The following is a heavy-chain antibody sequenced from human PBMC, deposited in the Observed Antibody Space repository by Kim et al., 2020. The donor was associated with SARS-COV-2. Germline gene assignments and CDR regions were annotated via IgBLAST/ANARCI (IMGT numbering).Heavy chain of an antibody. CDR3: ARVIAPWVVAASWGLYWYFDL. D-gene: IGHD2-15*01. CDR1: GGSISSYY. CDR2: IYYSGST. Sequence: SETLSLTCTVSGGSISSYYWSWIRQPPGKGLEWIGYIYYSGSTNYNPSLKSRVTISVDTSKNQFSLKLSSVTAADTAVYYCARVIAPWVVAASWGLYWYFDLWGRGTLVTVSS. J-gene: IGHJ2*01. V-gene: IGHV4-59*01.